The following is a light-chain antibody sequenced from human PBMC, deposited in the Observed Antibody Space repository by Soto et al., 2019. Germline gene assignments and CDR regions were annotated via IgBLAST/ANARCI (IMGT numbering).Light chain of an antibody. CDR1: QTISSW. CDR2: KAS. V-gene: IGKV1-5*03. CDR3: QHYNSYWTWT. Sequence: DIQMTQSPSTLSGSVGDRVTITCRASQTISSWLAWYQQKPGKAPKLLIYKASTLKSGVPSRFSGSGSGTEFTLTISSLQPDDFATYYCQHYNSYWTWTFGQGTKVDNK. J-gene: IGKJ1*01.